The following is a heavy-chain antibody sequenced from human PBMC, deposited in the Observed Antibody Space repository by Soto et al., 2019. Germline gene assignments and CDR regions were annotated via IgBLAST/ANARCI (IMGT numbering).Heavy chain of an antibody. V-gene: IGHV4-30-2*01. Sequence: PSETLSLTCAVSGGSISSGDYSWSWIRQPPGKGLEWIGYIYHSGSTYYNPSLKSRLTISVDRSKNQFSLKLSSVTTADTAVYYCARGYPVGATIPYYYYGMDVWGQGTTVTVSS. D-gene: IGHD1-26*01. CDR1: GGSISSGDYS. CDR2: IYHSGST. CDR3: ARGYPVGATIPYYYYGMDV. J-gene: IGHJ6*02.